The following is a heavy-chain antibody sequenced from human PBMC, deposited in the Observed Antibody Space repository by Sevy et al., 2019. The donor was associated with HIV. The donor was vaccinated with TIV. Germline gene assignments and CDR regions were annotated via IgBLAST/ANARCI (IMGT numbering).Heavy chain of an antibody. CDR1: GDSFSSYF. Sequence: SETLSLTCTVSGDSFSSYFWAWIRHPAGKGLEWIGRINTSGSTNYNPSHKSRVTMSVDTSKSQFSLKVTSLTAADTAIYFCARSNWVTATNGFSKSYYFDYWGQGSLVTVSS. CDR2: INTSGST. J-gene: IGHJ4*02. CDR3: ARSNWVTATNGFSKSYYFDY. D-gene: IGHD7-27*01. V-gene: IGHV4-4*07.